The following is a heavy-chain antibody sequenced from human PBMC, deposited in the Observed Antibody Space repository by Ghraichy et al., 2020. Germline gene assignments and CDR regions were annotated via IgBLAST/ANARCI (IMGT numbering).Heavy chain of an antibody. V-gene: IGHV3-23*01. J-gene: IGHJ3*02. CDR3: AKDWGGQLLPNAFDI. CDR2: ISGSGGST. D-gene: IGHD3-22*01. CDR1: GFTFSSYA. Sequence: GGSLRLSCAASGFTFSSYAMSWVRQAPGKGLEWVSAISGSGGSTYYADSVKGRFTMSRDNSKNTLYLQMNSLRAEDTAVYYCAKDWGGQLLPNAFDIWGQGTMVTVSS.